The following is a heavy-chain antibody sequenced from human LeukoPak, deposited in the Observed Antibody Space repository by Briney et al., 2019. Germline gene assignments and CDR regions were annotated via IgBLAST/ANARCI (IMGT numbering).Heavy chain of an antibody. Sequence: ASVKVSCKASGGTFSSYAISWVRQAPGQGLEWMGGITPIFGTANYAQKFQGRVTITADESTSTAYMELSSLRSEDTAVYYCARASLNYDSSGYRGEGVDYWGQGTLVTVSS. J-gene: IGHJ4*02. CDR1: GGTFSSYA. CDR3: ARASLNYDSSGYRGEGVDY. D-gene: IGHD3-22*01. CDR2: ITPIFGTA. V-gene: IGHV1-69*13.